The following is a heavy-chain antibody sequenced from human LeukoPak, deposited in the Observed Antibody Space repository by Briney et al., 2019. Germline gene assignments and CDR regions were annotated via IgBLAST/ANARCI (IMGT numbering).Heavy chain of an antibody. CDR1: GGTFSSYA. CDR3: AGDRGVSTVVTYYYYGMDV. D-gene: IGHD4-23*01. J-gene: IGHJ6*02. CDR2: IIPIFGTA. V-gene: IGHV1-69*13. Sequence: ASVKVSCKASGGTFSSYAISWVRQAPGQGLEWMGGIIPIFGTANYAQKFQGRVTITADESTSTAYMELSSLRSEDTAVYYCAGDRGVSTVVTYYYYGMDVWGQGTTVTVSS.